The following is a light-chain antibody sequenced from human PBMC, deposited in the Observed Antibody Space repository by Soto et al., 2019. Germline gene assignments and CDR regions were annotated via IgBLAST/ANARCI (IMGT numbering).Light chain of an antibody. Sequence: EIVMTQSPATLSASPGERATLSCRAGQSVGRNVAWYQQKPGQAPSLLIYDTSTRATGIPARFSGSGSGTEVSLSISSLQSQDVAPYYCQQYNAWPLFTFGQGTKLEIK. J-gene: IGKJ1*01. CDR1: QSVGRN. V-gene: IGKV3-15*01. CDR3: QQYNAWPLFT. CDR2: DTS.